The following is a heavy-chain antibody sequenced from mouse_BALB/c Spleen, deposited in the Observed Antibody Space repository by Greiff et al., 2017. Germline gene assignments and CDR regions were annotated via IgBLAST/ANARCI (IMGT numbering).Heavy chain of an antibody. J-gene: IGHJ4*01. CDR3: VRTGYAMDY. V-gene: IGHV10S3*01. CDR1: GFTFNTNA. Sequence: EVQLVETGGGLVQPKGSLKLSCAASGFTFNTNAMNWVRQAPGKGLEWVARIRSKSNNYATYYADSVKDRFTISRDDSQSMLYLQMNNLKTEDTAMYYCVRTGYAMDYWGQGTSVTVSS. CDR2: IRSKSNNYAT.